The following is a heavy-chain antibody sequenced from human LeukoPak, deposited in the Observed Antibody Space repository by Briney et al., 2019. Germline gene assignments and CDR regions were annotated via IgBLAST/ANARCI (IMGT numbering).Heavy chain of an antibody. CDR2: MNPNSGYT. CDR1: GYTFTTYD. D-gene: IGHD6-19*01. J-gene: IGHJ4*02. V-gene: IGHV1-8*03. CDR3: ARVAGSIDY. Sequence: ASVKVSCKDSGYTFTTYDINWVRPATGQGLEWMGWMNPNSGYTGYAQKFQGRVTITRDTSISTAYMELSSLRSQDTAVHYCARVAGSIDYWGQGTLVTVSS.